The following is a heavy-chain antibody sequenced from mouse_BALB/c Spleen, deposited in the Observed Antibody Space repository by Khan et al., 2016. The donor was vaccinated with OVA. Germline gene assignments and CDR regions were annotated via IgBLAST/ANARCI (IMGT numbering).Heavy chain of an antibody. CDR2: INTYIGEP. Sequence: QIQLVQSGPELKKPGETVKISCKASGYTFTNYVMNWVKQAPGKGLKWMDWINTYIGEPIYSDDFKGRFALSLETSASTAYLQINNLKNEDTATYFCARGNRDFDYWGQGTTLTVSS. J-gene: IGHJ2*01. CDR3: ARGNRDFDY. D-gene: IGHD2-1*01. CDR1: GYTFTNYV. V-gene: IGHV9-3-1*01.